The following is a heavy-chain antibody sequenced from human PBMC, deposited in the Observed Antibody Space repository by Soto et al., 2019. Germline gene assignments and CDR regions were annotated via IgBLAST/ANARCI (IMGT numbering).Heavy chain of an antibody. CDR1: GYTFTSYA. CDR2: INAGNGNT. J-gene: IGHJ4*02. V-gene: IGHV1-3*01. D-gene: IGHD1-20*01. Sequence: ASVKVSCKASGYTFTSYAMHWVRQAPGQRLEWMGWINAGNGNTKYSQKFQGRVTITRDTSASTAYMELSSLRSEDTAVYYFARGITLPTTLDYWGKGTLVTVSS. CDR3: ARGITLPTTLDY.